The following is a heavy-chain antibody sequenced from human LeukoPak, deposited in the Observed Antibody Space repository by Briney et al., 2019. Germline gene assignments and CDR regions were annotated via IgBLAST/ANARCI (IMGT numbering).Heavy chain of an antibody. Sequence: ASVKVSCKASGGTFSSYAISWVRQAPGQGLEWMGGIIPIFGTANYAQKFQGRVTITTDESTSTAYMELSSLRSEDTAVYYCAREGINWNSLLDYWAREPWSPSPQ. D-gene: IGHD1-7*01. V-gene: IGHV1-69*05. CDR2: IIPIFGTA. CDR3: AREGINWNSLLDY. CDR1: GGTFSSYA. J-gene: IGHJ4*02.